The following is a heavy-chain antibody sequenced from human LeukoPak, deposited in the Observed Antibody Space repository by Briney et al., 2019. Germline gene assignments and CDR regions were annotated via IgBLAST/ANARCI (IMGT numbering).Heavy chain of an antibody. CDR1: LGSLTSYY. V-gene: IGHV4-59*08. Sequence: PETPSLTPMLPLGSLTSYYWCWGPEPPQEGLGWIGYIYYSGSTNNNPSLKRRVPISVATSKNQCSLKLSSVTAADTAVYYCARHGTIFGRGARAYSMDAWGKGTTVTVSS. D-gene: IGHD3-3*01. CDR3: ARHGTIFGRGARAYSMDA. CDR2: IYYSGST. J-gene: IGHJ6*03.